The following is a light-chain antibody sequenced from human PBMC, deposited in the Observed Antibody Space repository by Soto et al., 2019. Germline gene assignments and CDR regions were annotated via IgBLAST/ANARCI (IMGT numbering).Light chain of an antibody. CDR1: QSVSSSY. V-gene: IGKV3-20*01. CDR2: GAS. CDR3: QQYGSSPLT. J-gene: IGKJ3*01. Sequence: EIVLPQSPGTLSLSPGESAPLSCRASQSVSSSYLAWYQQKPGQATRLLIYGASSRATGIPDRFSGSGSGTDFTLTISRLEPEEFAVYYCQQYGSSPLTFGPGTKVDIK.